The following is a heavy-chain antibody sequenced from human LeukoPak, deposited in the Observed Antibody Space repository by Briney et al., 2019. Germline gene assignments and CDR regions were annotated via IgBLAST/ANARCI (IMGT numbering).Heavy chain of an antibody. J-gene: IGHJ4*02. V-gene: IGHV4-30-4*01. CDR3: ARQVATVTRFDS. CDR1: GGSVNSADYY. CDR2: IFYSGST. Sequence: PSQTLSLTCTVSGGSVNSADYYWSWIRQPPGKGLQWIVYIFYSGSTYYSPSLKSRFSISVDTSKNQFSLKLRSVTAADTAVYYCARQVATVTRFDSWGQGTLVTVSS. D-gene: IGHD5-12*01.